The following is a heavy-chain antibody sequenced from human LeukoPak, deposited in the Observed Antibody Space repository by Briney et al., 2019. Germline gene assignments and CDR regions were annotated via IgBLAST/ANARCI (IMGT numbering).Heavy chain of an antibody. CDR3: ARLLLGYYDSSAYWDY. J-gene: IGHJ4*02. Sequence: ASETLSLTCSVSGDSISSSSYYWGWIRQPPGKGLEWIGSIYYSGHTYYNPSLQSRVTISVDTSGTQFSLRLSSVTATDTAVYYCARLLLGYYDSSAYWDYWGQGTLVTVSS. V-gene: IGHV4-39*01. CDR1: GDSISSSSYY. CDR2: IYYSGHT. D-gene: IGHD3-22*01.